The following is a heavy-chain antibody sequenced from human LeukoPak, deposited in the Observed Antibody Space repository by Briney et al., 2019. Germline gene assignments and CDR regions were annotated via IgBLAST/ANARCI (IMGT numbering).Heavy chain of an antibody. CDR3: VAGTGWRFDY. Sequence: VGSLRLSCAASGFTFSSYAMHWVRQAPGKGLEWVAVISYDGSNKYYADSVKGRFTISRDNSKNTLYLQMNSLRVEDTAVYYCVAGTGWRFDYWGQGTLVTVSS. CDR1: GFTFSSYA. D-gene: IGHD6-19*01. J-gene: IGHJ4*02. CDR2: ISYDGSNK. V-gene: IGHV3-30-3*01.